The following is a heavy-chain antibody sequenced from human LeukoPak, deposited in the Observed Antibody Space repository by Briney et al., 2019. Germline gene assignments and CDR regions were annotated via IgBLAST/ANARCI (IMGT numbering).Heavy chain of an antibody. Sequence: GGSLRLSCAASGFIFNKHAMSWVRQASGKGLEWVSGLSGSGSSTDYADSVKGRFTISRDNAKNSLYLQMNSLRAEDTAVYYCARSLEGYDFWSGPDYWGQGTLVTVSS. J-gene: IGHJ4*02. CDR1: GFIFNKHA. CDR2: LSGSGSST. CDR3: ARSLEGYDFWSGPDY. D-gene: IGHD3-3*01. V-gene: IGHV3-23*01.